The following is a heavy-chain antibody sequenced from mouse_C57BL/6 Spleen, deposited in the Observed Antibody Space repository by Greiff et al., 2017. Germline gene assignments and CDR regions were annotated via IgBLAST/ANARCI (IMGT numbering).Heavy chain of an antibody. CDR1: GFTFSSYA. CDR2: ISDGGSYT. J-gene: IGHJ1*03. Sequence: EVQGVESGGGLVKPGGSLKLSCAASGFTFSSYAMSWVRQTPEKRLEWVATISDGGSYTYYPDNVKGRFTISRDNAKNNLYLQMSHLKSEDTAMYYCARGGGGRGYFDVWGTGTTVTVSS. CDR3: ARGGGGRGYFDV. V-gene: IGHV5-4*01.